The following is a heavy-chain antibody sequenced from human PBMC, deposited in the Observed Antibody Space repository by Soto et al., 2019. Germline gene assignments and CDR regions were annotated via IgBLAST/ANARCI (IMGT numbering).Heavy chain of an antibody. CDR1: GYTFTTFG. CDR3: ARGLTYGDFDY. D-gene: IGHD3-10*01. Sequence: QVQMVQSGAEVKKTGASVKVSCKTSGYTFTTFGINWVRQAPGQGLEWMGCLTAYDGKRNFAQKCQDRLAMTMDISPRTGYMELSGLRSDDSAVYFCARGLTYGDFDYWGRGTQVAVSS. CDR2: LTAYDGKR. J-gene: IGHJ4*02. V-gene: IGHV1-18*01.